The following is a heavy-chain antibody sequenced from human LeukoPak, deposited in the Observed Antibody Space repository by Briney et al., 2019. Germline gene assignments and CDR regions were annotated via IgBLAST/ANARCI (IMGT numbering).Heavy chain of an antibody. Sequence: GASVKVSCKASGYTFTSYYMHWVRQAPGQGLEWMGIINPSGGSTSYAQKFQVRVTMTRDTSTSTVYMELSSLRSEDTAVYYCARGSNSGYDYNYYYGMDVWGQGTTVTVSS. D-gene: IGHD5-12*01. V-gene: IGHV1-46*01. J-gene: IGHJ6*02. CDR1: GYTFTSYY. CDR3: ARGSNSGYDYNYYYGMDV. CDR2: INPSGGST.